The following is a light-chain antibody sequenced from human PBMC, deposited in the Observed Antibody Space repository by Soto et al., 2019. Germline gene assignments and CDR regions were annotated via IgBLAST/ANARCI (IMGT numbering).Light chain of an antibody. CDR3: QNYGRTLT. Sequence: EFVLTQSPGTLSLSPGERATLSCRASQSVSSNYLAWYQQKPGQAPRLLIFGASTRATGIPDRFSGSGSGTDFTLTISRLEPEDFAVYHCQNYGRTLTFGGGTKVEIK. J-gene: IGKJ4*01. CDR1: QSVSSNY. CDR2: GAS. V-gene: IGKV3-20*01.